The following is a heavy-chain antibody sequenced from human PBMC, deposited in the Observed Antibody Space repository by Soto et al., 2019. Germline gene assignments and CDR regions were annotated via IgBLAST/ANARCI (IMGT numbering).Heavy chain of an antibody. J-gene: IGHJ4*01. CDR3: ARYGKRITILFGSDY. CDR2: ISAYTGNT. Sequence: QVQLVQSGAEVKKPGASVRVSCKASGYSFSNYGISWVRQAPGQGLEWMGWISAYTGNTNYAQKFQGRVTMTTDTSTITAYMELRNLRSDDTAVYYCARYGKRITILFGSDYWGHGTLVTVSS. V-gene: IGHV1-18*01. D-gene: IGHD3-10*01. CDR1: GYSFSNYG.